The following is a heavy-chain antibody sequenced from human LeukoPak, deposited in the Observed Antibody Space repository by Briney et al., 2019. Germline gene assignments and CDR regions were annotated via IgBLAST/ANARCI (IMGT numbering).Heavy chain of an antibody. Sequence: SETLSLTCTVSGDSINSNNYYWSWIRQPAGKGLEWIGRIYSSGRTNYNPSLKSRVTISVDTSKNQFSLKLSSVTAADTAVYYCARGHRGDTAMATGWFGPWGQGTLVTVSS. J-gene: IGHJ5*02. CDR2: IYSSGRT. V-gene: IGHV4-61*02. CDR3: ARGHRGDTAMATGWFGP. CDR1: GDSINSNNYY. D-gene: IGHD5-18*01.